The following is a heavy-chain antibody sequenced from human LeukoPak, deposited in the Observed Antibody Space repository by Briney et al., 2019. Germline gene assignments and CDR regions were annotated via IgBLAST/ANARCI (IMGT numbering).Heavy chain of an antibody. V-gene: IGHV1-69*13. J-gene: IGHJ4*02. Sequence: GASVKVSCKASGGTFSSYTISWVRQAPGQGLKWMGGIIPIFGTANYAQKFQGRVTITADESTSTAYMELSSLRSEDTAVYYCARDYGGNSGSFDYWGQGTLVTVSS. CDR1: GGTFSSYT. CDR2: IIPIFGTA. CDR3: ARDYGGNSGSFDY. D-gene: IGHD4-23*01.